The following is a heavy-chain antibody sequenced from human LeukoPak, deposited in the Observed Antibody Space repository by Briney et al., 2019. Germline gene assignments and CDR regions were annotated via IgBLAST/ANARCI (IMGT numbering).Heavy chain of an antibody. J-gene: IGHJ4*02. D-gene: IGHD6-19*01. Sequence: SVKVSCKASGGTFSSKAISWVRQAPGQGLEWMGGIIPIFGTANYAQKFQARVTITADESTSTAYMELSSLRSEDTAVYYCARGLYSSGRLPTYWGQGTLVTVSS. CDR1: GGTFSSKA. CDR2: IIPIFGTA. CDR3: ARGLYSSGRLPTY. V-gene: IGHV1-69*01.